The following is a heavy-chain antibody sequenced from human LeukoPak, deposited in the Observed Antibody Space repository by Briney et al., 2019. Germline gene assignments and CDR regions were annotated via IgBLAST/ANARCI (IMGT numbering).Heavy chain of an antibody. Sequence: GATVKVSCKASGYTFTSYGINWVRQAPEQGLEWMGWISGKDGHTRYAQKFQGRGTMTIDTSASTAYMELRSLTSDDTAVYYCARDGELGAALGGASYFWFDPWGQGTLVTVSS. CDR3: ARDGELGAALGGASYFWFDP. J-gene: IGHJ5*02. CDR1: GYTFTSYG. CDR2: ISGKDGHT. D-gene: IGHD6-25*01. V-gene: IGHV1-18*04.